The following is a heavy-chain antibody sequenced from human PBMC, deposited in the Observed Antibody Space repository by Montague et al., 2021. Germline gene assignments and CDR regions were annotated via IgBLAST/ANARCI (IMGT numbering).Heavy chain of an antibody. J-gene: IGHJ4*02. CDR3: AKEEEYCSGDSCYIDY. D-gene: IGHD2-15*01. V-gene: IGHV3-23*01. CDR2: ISGSGGST. CDR1: GFTFSSYA. Sequence: SLRLSCAASGFTFSSYAMSWVRQAPGKGLEWVSAISGSGGSTYYADSEKGRFTISRDNSKNTLYLQMNSLRAEDTAVCSCAKEEEYCSGDSCYIDYWGQGTLVTVSS.